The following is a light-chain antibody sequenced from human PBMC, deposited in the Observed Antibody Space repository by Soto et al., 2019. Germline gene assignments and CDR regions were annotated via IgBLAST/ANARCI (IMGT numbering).Light chain of an antibody. Sequence: EIVLTQSPGTLSLSPGDRATLSCRASQSVSNNYVAWYQQKPGQAPRLLIYGASSRATGVPDRFSGSGSGTEFTLTISRLEPEDFAVYYCQQYGTTPLTFGGGTKVDIK. CDR3: QQYGTTPLT. CDR1: QSVSNNY. J-gene: IGKJ4*01. V-gene: IGKV3-20*01. CDR2: GAS.